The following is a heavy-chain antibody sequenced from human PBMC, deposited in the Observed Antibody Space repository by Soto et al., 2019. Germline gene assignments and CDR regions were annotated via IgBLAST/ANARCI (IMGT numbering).Heavy chain of an antibody. J-gene: IGHJ4*02. Sequence: EVQLVESGGGLVHPGGSLRLSCAASGFTFSNYEMNWVRQAPGKGLEWVSYISSGGRTRYYADSVKGRFTISRDNAKNSRYLQMNSLRAEDAAIYYCAKNRELYYDGSRAHDSWGQGTLVTVSS. V-gene: IGHV3-48*03. CDR3: AKNRELYYDGSRAHDS. CDR1: GFTFSNYE. CDR2: ISSGGRTR. D-gene: IGHD3-16*01.